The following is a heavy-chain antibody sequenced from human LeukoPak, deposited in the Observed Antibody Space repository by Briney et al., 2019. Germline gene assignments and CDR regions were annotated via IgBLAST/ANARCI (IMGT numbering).Heavy chain of an antibody. Sequence: SETLSLTCAVSGYSISSGYYWGWIRQPPGKGLERIGSIYHSGSTYYNPSLKSRVTISVDTSKNQFSLKLSSVTAADTAVYYCARDAKSGSYQYYYYGMDVWGKGTTVTVSS. CDR3: ARDAKSGSYQYYYYGMDV. J-gene: IGHJ6*04. D-gene: IGHD3-10*01. CDR1: GYSISSGYY. CDR2: IYHSGST. V-gene: IGHV4-38-2*02.